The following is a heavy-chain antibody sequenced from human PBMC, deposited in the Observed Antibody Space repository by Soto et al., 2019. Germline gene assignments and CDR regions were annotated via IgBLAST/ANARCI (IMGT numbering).Heavy chain of an antibody. V-gene: IGHV2-5*02. CDR2: IYWDDDK. D-gene: IGHD2-21*01. CDR3: AHRPLGFVLRFDQ. Sequence: QISLNESGPPLVKPTQTLTLTCSFSGVSLSTPGVGVGWIRQPPGRALEWLALIYWDDDKRYNPALKRRLTITKDTSKSQVLLTLTNMGPEDIATYYCAHRPLGFVLRFDQWGQGTPLTVSS. J-gene: IGHJ5*02. CDR1: GVSLSTPGVG.